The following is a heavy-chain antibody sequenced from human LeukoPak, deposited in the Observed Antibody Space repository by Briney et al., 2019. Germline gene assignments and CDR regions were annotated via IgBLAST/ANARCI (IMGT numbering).Heavy chain of an antibody. D-gene: IGHD3-10*01. V-gene: IGHV3-23*01. Sequence: GGSLRLSCAASGFTFSSYAMSWVRQAPGKGLEWVSAISGSGGSTYYADSVKGRFTISRDNSKNTLYLQMNSLRAEDTAVYYCAKYAQLLWFGELLGSGGYYFDYWGQGTLVTVSS. CDR3: AKYAQLLWFGELLGSGGYYFDY. CDR1: GFTFSSYA. J-gene: IGHJ4*02. CDR2: ISGSGGST.